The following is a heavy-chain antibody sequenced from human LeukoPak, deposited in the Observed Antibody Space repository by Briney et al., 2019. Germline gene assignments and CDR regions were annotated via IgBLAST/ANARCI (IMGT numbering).Heavy chain of an antibody. CDR1: GGTFSSYA. CDR2: IIPIFGTA. Sequence: SVKVSCKASGGTFSSYAISWVRQAPGQGLEWMGGIIPIFGTANYAQKFQGRVTITTDESTSTAYMELSSLRSEDTAVYYCARTVDYDFWSGYYRYDAFDIWGQGTMVTVSS. J-gene: IGHJ3*02. V-gene: IGHV1-69*05. D-gene: IGHD3-3*01. CDR3: ARTVDYDFWSGYYRYDAFDI.